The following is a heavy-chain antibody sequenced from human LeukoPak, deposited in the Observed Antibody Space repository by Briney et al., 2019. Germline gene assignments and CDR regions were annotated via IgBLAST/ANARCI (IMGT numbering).Heavy chain of an antibody. CDR1: GXTFSSYA. V-gene: IGHV3-23*01. J-gene: IGHJ4*02. CDR2: FSGSDDAT. Sequence: PGGSLRLSCAASGXTFSSYAMSWVRQAPGKGLEWVSSFSGSDDATYYADSVKGRFTTSSDDSKNTLYLQTNTLRAEDTALYYCAKVRGDYYFDYWGQGTMVTVSS. D-gene: IGHD2-21*02. CDR3: AKVRGDYYFDY.